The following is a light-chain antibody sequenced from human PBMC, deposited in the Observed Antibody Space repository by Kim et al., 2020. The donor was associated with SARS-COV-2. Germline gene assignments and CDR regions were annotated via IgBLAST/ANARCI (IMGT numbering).Light chain of an antibody. CDR1: QGISND. CDR2: AAS. Sequence: SASVGDRLTITCRASQGISNDLAWYQQKPGKVPKRLIFAASALQSGVPSRFSGSGSGTDVTLTISSLQPEDVATYYCQKYNGAPWTFGQGTKLEI. CDR3: QKYNGAPWT. V-gene: IGKV1-27*01. J-gene: IGKJ1*01.